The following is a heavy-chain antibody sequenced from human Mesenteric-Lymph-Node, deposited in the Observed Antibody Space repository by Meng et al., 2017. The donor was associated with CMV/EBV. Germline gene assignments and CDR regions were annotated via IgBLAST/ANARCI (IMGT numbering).Heavy chain of an antibody. CDR2: ISWNSGSI. D-gene: IGHD6-13*01. CDR3: AKDRSKFGSSWAPFDY. V-gene: IGHV3-9*01. CDR1: RITFDDYA. J-gene: IGHJ4*02. Sequence: GGSLRLSCAASRITFDDYAMHWVRQAAGKGLEWVSGISWNSGSIGYADSVKGRFTISRDNAKDSLYLQMNSLRVEDTAVYYCAKDRSKFGSSWAPFDYWGQGTLVTVSS.